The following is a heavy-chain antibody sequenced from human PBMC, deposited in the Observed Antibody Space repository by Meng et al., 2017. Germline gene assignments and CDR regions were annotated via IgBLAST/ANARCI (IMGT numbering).Heavy chain of an antibody. CDR2: IYSGGST. D-gene: IGHD1-26*01. CDR3: ARGGSYYSY. V-gene: IGHV3-53*01. CDR1: GFTVSSNY. Sequence: EGHLVTAGGCFSQPGGPLSISCAASGFTVSSNYMGWVRQAPGKGLEWVSVIYSGGSTYYADSVKGRFTISRDNSKNTLYLQMNSLRAEDTAVYYCARGGSYYSYWGQGTLVTVSS. J-gene: IGHJ4*02.